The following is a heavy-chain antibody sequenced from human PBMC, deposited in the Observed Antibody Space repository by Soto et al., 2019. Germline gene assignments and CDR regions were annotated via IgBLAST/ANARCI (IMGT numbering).Heavy chain of an antibody. J-gene: IGHJ3*02. Sequence: QVQLQESGPGLVKPSGTLSLTCAVSGGSISSSNWWTWVRQAPGQGLQWIGEIYRSGNTNYNPSLRSRLSISIDTSKNQFSLKLSSVTAADTAVYYCARLRAAPNDAFDIWGQGTMVTVS. CDR3: ARLRAAPNDAFDI. V-gene: IGHV4-4*02. CDR2: IYRSGNT. CDR1: GGSISSSNW.